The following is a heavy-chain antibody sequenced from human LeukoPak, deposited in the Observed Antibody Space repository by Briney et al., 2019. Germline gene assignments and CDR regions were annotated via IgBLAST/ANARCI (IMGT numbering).Heavy chain of an antibody. CDR2: INHSGST. CDR1: GGSIGSSAYS. V-gene: IGHV4-39*01. CDR3: ARHKVMVRTQKSKGIDY. Sequence: SETLSLTCTVSGGSIGSSAYSWSWIRQPPGKGLEWIGEINHSGSTNYNPSLKSRVTISVDTSKNQFSLKLSSVTAADTAVYYCARHKVMVRTQKSKGIDYWGQGTLVTVSS. D-gene: IGHD3-10*01. J-gene: IGHJ4*02.